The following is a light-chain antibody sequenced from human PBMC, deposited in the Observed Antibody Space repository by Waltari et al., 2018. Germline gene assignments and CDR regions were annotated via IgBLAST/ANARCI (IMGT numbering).Light chain of an antibody. Sequence: VLTPPPSASGTPGQRVTISCSGSSSNIGTNTATWYQQPPGTAPKLLMYNTNQRPSGVPDRFSGSKSGTSASLAISGLQSEDEADYYCATWDGSLNGPYVFGTGTKVTVL. CDR2: NTN. CDR3: ATWDGSLNGPYV. CDR1: SSNIGTNT. J-gene: IGLJ1*01. V-gene: IGLV1-44*01.